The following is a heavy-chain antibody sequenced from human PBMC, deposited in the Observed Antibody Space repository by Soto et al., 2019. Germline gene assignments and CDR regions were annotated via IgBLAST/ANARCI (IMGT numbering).Heavy chain of an antibody. J-gene: IGHJ5*02. CDR3: ARGGNTMVRGVIPERGWWFDP. V-gene: IGHV4-31*03. CDR1: GGSISSGGYY. CDR2: IYYSGST. Sequence: QVQLQESGPGLVKPSQTLSLTCTVSGGSISSGGYYWSWIRQHPGKGLEWIGYIYYSGSTYYNPSLKSRVTLSVDTSKNQFSLKLSSVTAADTAVYYCARGGNTMVRGVIPERGWWFDPWGQGTLVTVSS. D-gene: IGHD3-10*01.